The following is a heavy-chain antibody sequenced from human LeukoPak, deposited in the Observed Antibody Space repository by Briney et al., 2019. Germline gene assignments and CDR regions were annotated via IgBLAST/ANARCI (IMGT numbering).Heavy chain of an antibody. V-gene: IGHV4-4*07. Sequence: PSETLSLTCTVSGGSISSYYWSWIRQPAGKGLEWIGRIYTSGSTNYNPSLKSRVTMSVDTSKNQFSLKLSSATAADTAVYYCARDRWASSGWYNAFDIWGQGTMVTVSS. CDR2: IYTSGST. CDR1: GGSISSYY. J-gene: IGHJ3*02. D-gene: IGHD6-19*01. CDR3: ARDRWASSGWYNAFDI.